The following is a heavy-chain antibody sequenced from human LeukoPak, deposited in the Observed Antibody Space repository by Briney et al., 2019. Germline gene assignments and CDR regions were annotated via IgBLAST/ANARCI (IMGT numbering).Heavy chain of an antibody. CDR2: IYYSGST. D-gene: IGHD4-23*01. CDR3: ARTKLRWARGCAFDI. Sequence: SETLSLTCTVSGGSISSYYWSWIRQPPGKGLEWIGYIYYSGSTNYNPSLKSRVTISVDTSKNQFSLKLSSVTAADTAVYYCARTKLRWARGCAFDIWGQGTMVTVSS. V-gene: IGHV4-59*01. J-gene: IGHJ3*02. CDR1: GGSISSYY.